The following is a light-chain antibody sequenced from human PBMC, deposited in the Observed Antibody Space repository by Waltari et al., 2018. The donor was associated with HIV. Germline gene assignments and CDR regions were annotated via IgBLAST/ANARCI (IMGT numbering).Light chain of an antibody. V-gene: IGLV2-8*01. CDR2: EVN. CDR3: NSYAGSNNWV. Sequence: QSALTQPPSASGSPGQSVTLPCTGTSSADGVSKYVSWYQQHPGKAPKHVSYEVNNRPSGVPDRFSGSKSANTASLTVSGLQADDEADYYCNSYAGSNNWVFGGGTKLTVL. J-gene: IGLJ3*02. CDR1: SSADGVSKY.